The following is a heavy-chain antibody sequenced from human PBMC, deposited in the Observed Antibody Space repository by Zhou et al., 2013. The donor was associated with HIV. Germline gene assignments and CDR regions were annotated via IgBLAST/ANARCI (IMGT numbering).Heavy chain of an antibody. D-gene: IGHD6-13*01. Sequence: QVQLVQSGAEVKKPGASVKVSCKASGYTFTRYTMHWVRQAPGQRLEWMGWINAGNGNTKYSQKFQGRVTITRDTSASTAYMELSSLRSEDTAVYYCARALSSLNWFDPWGQGTLVTVSS. CDR3: ARALSSLNWFDP. J-gene: IGHJ5*02. CDR2: INAGNGNT. V-gene: IGHV1-3*01. CDR1: GYTFTRYT.